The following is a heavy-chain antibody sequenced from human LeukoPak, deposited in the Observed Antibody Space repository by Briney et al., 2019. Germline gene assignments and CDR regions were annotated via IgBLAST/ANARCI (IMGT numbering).Heavy chain of an antibody. D-gene: IGHD6-6*01. CDR1: GGSISSSSYY. Sequence: PSETLSLTCTVSGGSISSSSYYWSWIRQPAGKGLEWIGRIYTSGSTNYNPSLKSRVTMSVDTSKNQFSLKLSSVTAADTAVYYCARGSSSFDYWGQGTLVTVSS. J-gene: IGHJ4*02. V-gene: IGHV4-61*02. CDR2: IYTSGST. CDR3: ARGSSSFDY.